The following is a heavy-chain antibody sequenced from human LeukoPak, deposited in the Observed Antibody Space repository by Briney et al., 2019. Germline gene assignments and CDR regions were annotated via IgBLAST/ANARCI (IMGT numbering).Heavy chain of an antibody. CDR2: ISYDGSDK. V-gene: IGHV3-30*18. D-gene: IGHD2-2*02. CDR3: AKEDIVVVPAAIGYYFDY. J-gene: IGHJ4*02. Sequence: GGSLRLSCAASGFTFSSYGMHWVRQAPGKGLEWVAVISYDGSDKYYADSVKGRFTISRDNSKNTLYLQMNSLRAEDTAVYYCAKEDIVVVPAAIGYYFDYWGQGTLVTVSS. CDR1: GFTFSSYG.